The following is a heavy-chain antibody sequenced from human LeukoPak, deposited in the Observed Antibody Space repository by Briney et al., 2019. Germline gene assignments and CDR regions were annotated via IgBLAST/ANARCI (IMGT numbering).Heavy chain of an antibody. Sequence: GGSLRLSCAASGFTVRSNDMSWVRQAPGKGLEWVSIIYGGGSVFYPDSVKGRCTISRDNPKKTLYLQMNSLRGEDTAVYYCARGGSYLSAFDTWGHGTMVTVSS. V-gene: IGHV3-53*01. CDR3: ARGGSYLSAFDT. D-gene: IGHD1-1*01. CDR2: IYGGGSV. J-gene: IGHJ3*02. CDR1: GFTVRSND.